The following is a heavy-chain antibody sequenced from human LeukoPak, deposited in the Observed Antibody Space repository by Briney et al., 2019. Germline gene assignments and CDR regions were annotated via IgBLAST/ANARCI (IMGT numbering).Heavy chain of an antibody. J-gene: IGHJ5*02. CDR2: INHSGST. CDR1: GGSFSGYY. CDR3: ARFTSQDDSSGPNWFDP. Sequence: SETLSLTCAVYGGSFSGYYWSWIRQPPGKGLEWIGEINHSGSTNYNPSLKSRVTISVDTSKNQFSLKLSSVTAADTAVYYCARFTSQDDSSGPNWFDPWGQGTLVTVSS. D-gene: IGHD3-22*01. V-gene: IGHV4-34*01.